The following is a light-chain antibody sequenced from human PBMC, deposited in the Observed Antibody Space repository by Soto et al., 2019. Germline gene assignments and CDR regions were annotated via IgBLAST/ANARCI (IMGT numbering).Light chain of an antibody. V-gene: IGKV1-39*01. Sequence: DIQMTQSPSSLSASVGDRVTITCRASQSINNCLSWFQQKPGQAPKLLIYAASNLQSGVPSRFSGSGSGTDFILTSDSLQPEDFATYSGHQTYIAPATVGKGTKVGVK. CDR3: HQTYIAPAT. J-gene: IGKJ1*01. CDR2: AAS. CDR1: QSINNC.